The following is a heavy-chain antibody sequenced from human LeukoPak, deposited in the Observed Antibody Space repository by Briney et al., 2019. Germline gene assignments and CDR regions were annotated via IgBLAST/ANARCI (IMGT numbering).Heavy chain of an antibody. CDR1: GFTFSSYG. J-gene: IGHJ6*03. CDR2: ISGSGGST. D-gene: IGHD6-19*01. V-gene: IGHV3-23*01. Sequence: PGGSLRLSCAASGFTFSSYGMSWVRQALGKGLEWVSAISGSGGSTYYADSVKGRFTISRDNSKNTLYLQMTSLRAEDTAVYYYARESSGRNRFPNYYYYMDVWGTGTTVTISS. CDR3: ARESSGRNRFPNYYYYMDV.